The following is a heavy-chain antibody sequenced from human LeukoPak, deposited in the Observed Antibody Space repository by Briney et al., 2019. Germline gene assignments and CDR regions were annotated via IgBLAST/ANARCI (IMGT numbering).Heavy chain of an antibody. V-gene: IGHV1-69*05. CDR1: GGTFSSYA. J-gene: IGHJ4*02. CDR2: IIPIFGTA. CDR3: ARDGQYYYDSSGYTHFDY. Sequence: EASVKVSXKASGGTFSSYAISWVRQAPGQGLEWMGRIIPIFGTANYAQKFQGRVTITTDESTSTAYMELSSLRSEDTAVYYCARDGQYYYDSSGYTHFDYWGQGTLVTVSS. D-gene: IGHD3-22*01.